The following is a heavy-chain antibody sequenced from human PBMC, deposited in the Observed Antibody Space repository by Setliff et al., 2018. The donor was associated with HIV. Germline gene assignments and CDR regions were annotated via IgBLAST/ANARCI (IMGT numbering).Heavy chain of an antibody. CDR2: VYHSGKT. D-gene: IGHD3-16*01. J-gene: IGHJ5*02. V-gene: IGHV4-38-2*02. CDR1: GQFISDGYY. Sequence: SETLSLTCTVSGQFISDGYYWGWIRLPPGKGLEWIGSVYHSGKTYYNPSLKSRVTMSADTSKNQISLMLRSMTAADTAVYYCAKHDFGEGSCFDPWGQGSLVTVSS. CDR3: AKHDFGEGSCFDP.